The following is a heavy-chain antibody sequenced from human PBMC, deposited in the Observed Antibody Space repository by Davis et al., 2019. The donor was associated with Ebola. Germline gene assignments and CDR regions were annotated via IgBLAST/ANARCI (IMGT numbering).Heavy chain of an antibody. Sequence: ASVKVSCKSSGYTFTSHGLVWGRQAPGLGLEWMGWISGFNTNTNFAQKFQGRVTVSKETSTNTAYMDLRSLTSDDTAIYYCARAPNYDVLTGTSSYYFDYWGQGTLVTVSS. J-gene: IGHJ4*02. CDR1: GYTFTSHG. V-gene: IGHV1-18*04. D-gene: IGHD3-9*01. CDR2: ISGFNTNT. CDR3: ARAPNYDVLTGTSSYYFDY.